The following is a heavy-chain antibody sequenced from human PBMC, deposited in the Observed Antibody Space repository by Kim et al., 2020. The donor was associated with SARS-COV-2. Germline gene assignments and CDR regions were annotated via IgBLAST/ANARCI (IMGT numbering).Heavy chain of an antibody. D-gene: IGHD3-3*01. CDR1: GGSFSGYH. J-gene: IGHJ6*02. V-gene: IGHV4-34*01. Sequence: SETLSLTCAVYGGSFSGYHWGWIRQPPGKGLEWIGDVNHSGTVNLNPSLKSRVPISIDTSKNQFSLKLTSVTAADTGFYYCARGRAGVVPALVLGLGPYYEYFIMDDWGHGSRVTVSS. CDR2: VNHSGTV. CDR3: ARGRAGVVPALVLGLGPYYEYFIMDD.